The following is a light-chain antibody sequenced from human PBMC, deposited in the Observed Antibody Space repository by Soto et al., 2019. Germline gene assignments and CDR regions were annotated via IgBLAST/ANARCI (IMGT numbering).Light chain of an antibody. CDR3: QQYGNSPPIT. J-gene: IGKJ4*01. V-gene: IGKV3-20*01. CDR1: QSVSSNY. Sequence: EIVSTQSPGTLSLSPGERATLSCRASQSVSSNYLAWYQQKPGQAPRLLIYGASTRATGIPDRFSGSGSGTDFTLTISRLEPEDFAVYYCQQYGNSPPITFGGGTKVDIK. CDR2: GAS.